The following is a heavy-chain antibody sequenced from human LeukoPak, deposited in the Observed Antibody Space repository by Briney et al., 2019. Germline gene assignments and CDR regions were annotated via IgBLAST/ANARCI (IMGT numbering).Heavy chain of an antibody. V-gene: IGHV4-39*07. D-gene: IGHD2-15*01. CDR3: ARAPGDCSGGSCYPRWFDP. Sequence: SETLSLTCTVSGGSISSSSYYWGWIRQPPGKGLEWIGSIYYSGSTYYNPSLKSRVTISVDTSKNQFSLKLSSVTAADTAVYYCARAPGDCSGGSCYPRWFDPWGQGTLVTVSS. CDR1: GGSISSSSYY. CDR2: IYYSGST. J-gene: IGHJ5*02.